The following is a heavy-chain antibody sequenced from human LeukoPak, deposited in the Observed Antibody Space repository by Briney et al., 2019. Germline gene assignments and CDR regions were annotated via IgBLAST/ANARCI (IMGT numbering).Heavy chain of an antibody. CDR3: ARGYCSSTSCYRMGWGANWFDP. CDR2: ISAYNGNT. Sequence: ASVKVSCKASGYTFTSYGISWVRQAPGQGLEWMGWISAYNGNTNYAQKLQGRVTMTTDTSTSTAYMELRSLRSDDTAVYYCARGYCSSTSCYRMGWGANWFDPWGQGTLVTVSS. D-gene: IGHD2-2*02. J-gene: IGHJ5*02. CDR1: GYTFTSYG. V-gene: IGHV1-18*01.